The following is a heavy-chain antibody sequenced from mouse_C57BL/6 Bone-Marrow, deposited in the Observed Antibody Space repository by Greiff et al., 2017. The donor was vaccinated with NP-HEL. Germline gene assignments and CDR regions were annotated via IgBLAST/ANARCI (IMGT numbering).Heavy chain of an antibody. Sequence: VQLQESGPELVKPGASVKISCKASGYAFSSSWMNWVKQRPGKGLEWIGRIYPGDGDTNYNGKFKGKATLTADKSSSTAYRQLSSLTSEDSAVYFCARNYYGSSYVYWYFDVWGTGTTVTVSS. D-gene: IGHD1-1*01. CDR2: IYPGDGDT. CDR1: GYAFSSSW. V-gene: IGHV1-82*01. J-gene: IGHJ1*03. CDR3: ARNYYGSSYVYWYFDV.